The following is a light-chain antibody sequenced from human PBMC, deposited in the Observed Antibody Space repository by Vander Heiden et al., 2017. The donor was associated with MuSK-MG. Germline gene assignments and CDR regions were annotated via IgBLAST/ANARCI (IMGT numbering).Light chain of an antibody. CDR2: AAS. V-gene: IGKV3-20*01. Sequence: EIVLTQSPDTLSVSPGERATLSCRASQTVRSNYLAWYQQKRGQTPRLLIYAASTRAAGIPDRFSGSGYGTDFTLSINRLEPEDFAVYYCQQYGNSPRFSFGHGTRVEIK. CDR1: QTVRSNY. J-gene: IGKJ3*01. CDR3: QQYGNSPRFS.